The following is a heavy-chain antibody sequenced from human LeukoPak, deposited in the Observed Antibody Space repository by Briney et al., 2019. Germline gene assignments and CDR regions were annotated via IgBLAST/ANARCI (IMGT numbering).Heavy chain of an antibody. V-gene: IGHV3-30-3*01. CDR3: ASRARSGYYYYYGMDV. CDR1: GFTFSSYA. D-gene: IGHD2-15*01. J-gene: IGHJ6*02. CDR2: ISYDGSNK. Sequence: GGSLRLSCAASGFTFSSYAMHWVRQAPGKGLEWVAVISYDGSNKYYADSVKGRFTISRDNSKNTLYLQMNSLRAEDTAVYYCASRARSGYYYYYGMDVWGQGTTVTVSS.